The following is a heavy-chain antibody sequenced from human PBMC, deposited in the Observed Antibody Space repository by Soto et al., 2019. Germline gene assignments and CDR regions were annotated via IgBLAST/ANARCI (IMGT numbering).Heavy chain of an antibody. V-gene: IGHV4-34*01. CDR1: GGSFSGYY. CDR2: INHSGST. Sequence: PSETLSLTCAVYGGSFSGYYWSWIRQPPGKGLEWIGEINHSGSTNYNPSLKSRVTISVDTSKNQFSLKLSSVTAADTAVYYCARGRLLYCSSTSCYAGPIDYWGQGTLVTVSS. D-gene: IGHD2-2*01. J-gene: IGHJ4*02. CDR3: ARGRLLYCSSTSCYAGPIDY.